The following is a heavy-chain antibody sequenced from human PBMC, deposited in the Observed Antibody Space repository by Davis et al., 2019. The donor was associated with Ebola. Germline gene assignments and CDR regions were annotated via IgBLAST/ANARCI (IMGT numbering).Heavy chain of an antibody. V-gene: IGHV3-21*01. CDR3: ARGIVVVVAATRGSWFDP. Sequence: GSLRLSCAASGFTFSSYSMNWVRQAPGKGLEWVSSISSSSSYIYYADSVKGRFTISRDDAKNSLYLQMNSLRAEDTAVYYCARGIVVVVAATRGSWFDPWGQGTMVTVSS. J-gene: IGHJ5*02. D-gene: IGHD2-15*01. CDR1: GFTFSSYS. CDR2: ISSSSSYI.